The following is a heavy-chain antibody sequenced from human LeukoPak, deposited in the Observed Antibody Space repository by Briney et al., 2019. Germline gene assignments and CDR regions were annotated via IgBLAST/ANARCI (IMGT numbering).Heavy chain of an antibody. V-gene: IGHV4-34*01. Sequence: SETLSLTCAVYVGSFCGYYWSGIRQPPGKGLEWIGEINHSGSTNYNPSLKSRVTISVDTSKNQFSLKLSSVTAADTAVYYCARHAGSSGWYNYWGQGTLVTVSS. D-gene: IGHD6-19*01. J-gene: IGHJ4*02. CDR2: INHSGST. CDR1: VGSFCGYY. CDR3: ARHAGSSGWYNY.